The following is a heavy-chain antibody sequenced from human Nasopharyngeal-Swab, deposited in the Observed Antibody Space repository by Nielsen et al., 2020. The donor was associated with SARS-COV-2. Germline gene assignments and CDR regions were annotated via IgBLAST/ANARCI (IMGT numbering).Heavy chain of an antibody. CDR1: GFTFSSYW. CDR3: ARGDIGSYRANDSN. D-gene: IGHD1-26*01. J-gene: IGHJ4*02. Sequence: GGSLRLSCAASGFTFSSYWMSWVRQAPGKGLEWVANIKQDGSEKYYVDSVKGRFTISRDNAKNSLYLQMNSLRAEDTAVYYCARGDIGSYRANDSNWGQGTLVTVSS. CDR2: IKQDGSEK. V-gene: IGHV3-7*02.